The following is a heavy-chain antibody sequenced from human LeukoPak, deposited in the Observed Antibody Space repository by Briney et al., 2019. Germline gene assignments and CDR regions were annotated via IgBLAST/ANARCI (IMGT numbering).Heavy chain of an antibody. V-gene: IGHV1-69*04. J-gene: IGHJ4*02. Sequence: SVKVSCKASGGTFSSYAISWVRQAPGQGLEWMARIIPIFGIANYAQKFQGRVTITADKSTSTAYMELSSLRSEDTAVYYCARDRAITGTRLYDYWGQGTLVTVSS. D-gene: IGHD1-7*01. CDR1: GGTFSSYA. CDR3: ARDRAITGTRLYDY. CDR2: IIPIFGIA.